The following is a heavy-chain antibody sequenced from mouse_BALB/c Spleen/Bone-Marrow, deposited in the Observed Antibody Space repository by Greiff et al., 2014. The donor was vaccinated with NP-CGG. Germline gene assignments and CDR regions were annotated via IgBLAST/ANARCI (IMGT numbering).Heavy chain of an antibody. CDR2: IWAGGST. CDR3: ARVYLWYFDV. V-gene: IGHV2-9*02. Sequence: QVQLKESGPGLVAPPQSLSITCTVSGFSLTSYGVHWVRQPPGKGLEWLGVIWAGGSTNYNSALMSRLSIIKDNSKSQVFLKMNSLQTDDTAMYYCARVYLWYFDVWGAGTTVTVSS. D-gene: IGHD2-3*01. CDR1: GFSLTSYG. J-gene: IGHJ1*01.